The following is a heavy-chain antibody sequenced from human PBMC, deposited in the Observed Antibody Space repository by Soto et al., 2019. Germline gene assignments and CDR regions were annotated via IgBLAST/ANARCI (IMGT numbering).Heavy chain of an antibody. V-gene: IGHV4-39*01. CDR3: ANLGYCSGGSCYNYYYYYGMDV. J-gene: IGHJ6*02. Sequence: ASETLSLTCTVSGGSISSSSYYWGWIRQPPGKGLEWIGSIYYSGSTYYNPSLKSRVTISVDTSKNQFSLKLSSVTAADTAVYYCANLGYCSGGSCYNYYYYYGMDVWGQGTTVTVSS. CDR2: IYYSGST. CDR1: GGSISSSSYY. D-gene: IGHD2-15*01.